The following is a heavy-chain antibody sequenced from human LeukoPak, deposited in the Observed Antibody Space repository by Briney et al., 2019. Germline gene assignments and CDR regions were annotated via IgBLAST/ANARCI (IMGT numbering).Heavy chain of an antibody. CDR2: IYYRGSS. CDR3: ARDHCSGGSCYGSDAFDI. D-gene: IGHD2-15*01. Sequence: PSETLSLTCTVSGGSISCGDYYWSWIRQPPGKGLEWIGYIYYRGSSYYNPSLKSRVTISVDTSKNQFSLKLSSVTTADTAVYYCARDHCSGGSCYGSDAFDIWGQGTMVTVSS. CDR1: GGSISCGDYY. J-gene: IGHJ3*02. V-gene: IGHV4-30-4*01.